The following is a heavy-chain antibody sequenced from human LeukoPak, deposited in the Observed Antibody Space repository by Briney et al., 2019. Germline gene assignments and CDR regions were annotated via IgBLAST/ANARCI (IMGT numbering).Heavy chain of an antibody. V-gene: IGHV3-66*01. CDR1: GFTVSSNY. J-gene: IGHJ3*02. CDR2: IYSGGST. CDR3: ARVFGGSGWYDAFDI. Sequence: PGGSLRLSCAASGFTVSSNYMSWVRQAPGKGQEWVSVIYSGGSTYYADSVKGRFSISRDNSKNTLYLQMNSLRAEDTAVYYCARVFGGSGWYDAFDIWGQGTMVTVSS. D-gene: IGHD6-19*01.